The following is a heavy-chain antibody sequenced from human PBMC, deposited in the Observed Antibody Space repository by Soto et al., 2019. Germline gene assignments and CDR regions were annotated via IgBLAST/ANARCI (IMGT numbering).Heavy chain of an antibody. CDR2: ISSSSSTI. CDR3: ARNGRVMKYYYYYGMDV. Sequence: GGSLRLSCAASGFTFSSYSMNWVRQAPGKGLEWVSYISSSSSTIYYADSVKGRFTISRDNAKNSLYLQMNSLRDEDTAVYYCARNGRVMKYYYYYGMDVWGQGTTVTVSS. CDR1: GFTFSSYS. D-gene: IGHD2-8*01. V-gene: IGHV3-48*02. J-gene: IGHJ6*02.